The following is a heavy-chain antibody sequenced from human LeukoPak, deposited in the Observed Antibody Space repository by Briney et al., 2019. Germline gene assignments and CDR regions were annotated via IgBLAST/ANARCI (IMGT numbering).Heavy chain of an antibody. V-gene: IGHV1-18*01. J-gene: IGHJ4*02. Sequence: ASVKVSCTASGYTFTSYGISWVRQAPGQGLEWMGWISAYNGNTNYAQKLQGRVTMTTDTSTSTAYMELRSLRSDDTALYYCARVRGYYDSSGPRDYWGQGTLVTVSS. CDR2: ISAYNGNT. CDR3: ARVRGYYDSSGPRDY. CDR1: GYTFTSYG. D-gene: IGHD3-22*01.